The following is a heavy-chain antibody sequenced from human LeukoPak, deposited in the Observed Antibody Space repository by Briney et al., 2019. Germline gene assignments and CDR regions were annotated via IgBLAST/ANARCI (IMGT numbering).Heavy chain of an antibody. J-gene: IGHJ4*02. Sequence: PGGSLRLSCAASGFNFTNYGMSWVRQAPGKGLEWVSGISTSGGRTYYADSVKGRFTISRDNSKNTLYLQMNSLRAEDTAIYYCAKDRDGGSTTTAKGFDYWAQGTLVTVSS. CDR2: ISTSGGRT. CDR1: GFNFTNYG. CDR3: AKDRDGGSTTTAKGFDY. D-gene: IGHD2/OR15-2a*01. V-gene: IGHV3-23*01.